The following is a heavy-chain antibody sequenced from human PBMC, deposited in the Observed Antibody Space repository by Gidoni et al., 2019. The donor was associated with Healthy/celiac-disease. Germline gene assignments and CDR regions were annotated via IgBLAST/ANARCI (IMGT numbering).Heavy chain of an antibody. CDR1: GRSISSSSYY. D-gene: IGHD6-13*01. Sequence: QLQLQESCPGLVKPSETLSLTCTVSGRSISSSSYYWGWIRQPPGKGLEWIGSIYYSGSTSYNPSLKSRVTISVDTSKNQFSLKLSSVTAADTAVYYCARAIAAAGTLTDYWGQGTLVTVSS. CDR2: IYYSGST. J-gene: IGHJ4*02. V-gene: IGHV4-39*01. CDR3: ARAIAAAGTLTDY.